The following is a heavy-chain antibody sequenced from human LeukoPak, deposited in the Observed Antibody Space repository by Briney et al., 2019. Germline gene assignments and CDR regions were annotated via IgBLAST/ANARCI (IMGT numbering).Heavy chain of an antibody. CDR2: ISGSSSTI. V-gene: IGHV3-48*01. CDR1: GFTFSTYS. D-gene: IGHD4-17*01. J-gene: IGHJ6*02. CDR3: AGSVAPEPDYAGEYYGMDV. Sequence: GGSLRLSCAASGFTFSTYSMNWVRQAPGKGLEWVSYISGSSSTIYYADSVKGRFTISRDNAKNSLYLQMNSLRAEDTAVYYCAGSVAPEPDYAGEYYGMDVWGQGTTVTVSS.